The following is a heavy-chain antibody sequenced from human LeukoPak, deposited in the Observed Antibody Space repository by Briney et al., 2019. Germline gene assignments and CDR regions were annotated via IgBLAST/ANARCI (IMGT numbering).Heavy chain of an antibody. CDR2: IIPILGIA. CDR3: ARSYSGSSSFDY. Sequence: SVKVSCKASGYTFTSYGISWVRQAPGQGLEWMGRIIPILGIANYAQKFQGRVTITADKSTSTAYMELSSLRSEDTAVYYCARSYSGSSSFDYWGQGTLVTVSS. D-gene: IGHD1-26*01. CDR1: GYTFTSYG. J-gene: IGHJ4*02. V-gene: IGHV1-69*04.